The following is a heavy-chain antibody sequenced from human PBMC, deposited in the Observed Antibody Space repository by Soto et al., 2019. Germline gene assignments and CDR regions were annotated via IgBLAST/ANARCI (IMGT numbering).Heavy chain of an antibody. CDR1: GGSISSYY. Sequence: SETLSLTCTVSGGSISSYYWSWIRQPPGKGLEWIGYIYYSGSTNYNPSLKSRVTISVDTSKNQFSLKLSSVTAADTAVYYCARDRLAAAGTRYRWFDPWGQGXLVTVYS. D-gene: IGHD6-13*01. J-gene: IGHJ5*02. V-gene: IGHV4-59*01. CDR3: ARDRLAAAGTRYRWFDP. CDR2: IYYSGST.